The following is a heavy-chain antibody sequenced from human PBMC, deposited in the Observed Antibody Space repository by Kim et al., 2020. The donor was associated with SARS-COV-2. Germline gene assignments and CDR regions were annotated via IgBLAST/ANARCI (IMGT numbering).Heavy chain of an antibody. Sequence: KSRVTMSVDTSKNQFSLKLSSVTAADTAVYYCARDIGYYDFWSGYYTGYWGQGTLVTVSS. D-gene: IGHD3-3*01. J-gene: IGHJ4*02. V-gene: IGHV4-4*06. CDR3: ARDIGYYDFWSGYYTGY.